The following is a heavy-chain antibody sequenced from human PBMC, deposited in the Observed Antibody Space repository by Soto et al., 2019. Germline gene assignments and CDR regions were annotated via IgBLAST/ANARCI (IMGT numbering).Heavy chain of an antibody. Sequence: SETLSLTCTVSGGSISSGDYYWSWIRQPPGKGLEWIGYIYYTGSTHHNPSLKSRVTISVDTSKNQFSLKLSSVTVVDTAVYYCARRYGSAFDIWGQGTMVTVSS. CDR3: ARRYGSAFDI. CDR1: GGSISSGDYY. V-gene: IGHV4-30-4*01. D-gene: IGHD3-10*01. CDR2: IYYTGST. J-gene: IGHJ3*02.